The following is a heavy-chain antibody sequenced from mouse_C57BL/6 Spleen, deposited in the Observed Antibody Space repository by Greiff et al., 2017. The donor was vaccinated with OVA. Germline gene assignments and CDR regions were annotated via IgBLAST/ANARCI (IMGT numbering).Heavy chain of an antibody. CDR2: ISSGSSTI. CDR3: ASWGGTAQADY. J-gene: IGHJ2*01. Sequence: EVKLAESGGGLVKPGGSLKLSCAASGFTFSDYGMHWVRQAPEKGLEWVAYISSGSSTIYYADTVKGRFTISRDNAKNTLFLQMTSLRSEDTAMYYCASWGGTAQADYWGQGTTLTVSS. V-gene: IGHV5-17*01. CDR1: GFTFSDYG. D-gene: IGHD3-2*02.